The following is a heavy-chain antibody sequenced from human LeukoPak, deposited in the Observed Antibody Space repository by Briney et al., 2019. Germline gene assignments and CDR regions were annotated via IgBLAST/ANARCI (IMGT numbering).Heavy chain of an antibody. CDR2: IYYSGST. J-gene: IGHJ4*02. V-gene: IGHV4-39*01. CDR1: GGSISSSSYY. CDR3: ARGSQPAD. D-gene: IGHD1-26*01. Sequence: SETLSLTCTVSGGSISSSSYYWGWIPQPPGKGLEWIGSIYYSGSTYYNPSLKSRVTISVDTSKNQFSLKLSSVTAADTAVYYCARGSQPADWGQGTLVTVSS.